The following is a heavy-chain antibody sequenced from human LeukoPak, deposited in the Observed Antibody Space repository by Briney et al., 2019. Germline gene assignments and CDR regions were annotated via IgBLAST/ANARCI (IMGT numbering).Heavy chain of an antibody. V-gene: IGHV4-61*01. CDR3: ARWGTY. D-gene: IGHD7-27*01. CDR2: IHYSVTT. CDR1: GGSVSSGTYF. J-gene: IGHJ4*02. Sequence: SETLSLTCTVSGGSVSSGTYFWTWFRQPPGKGLEWIGHIHYSVTTNYNPSLKSRVTMSLDTSKNQFSLKLTSVTAADTAIYFCARWGTYWGQGILVTVSS.